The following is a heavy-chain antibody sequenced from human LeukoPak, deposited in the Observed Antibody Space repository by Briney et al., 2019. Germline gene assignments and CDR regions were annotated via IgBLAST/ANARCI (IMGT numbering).Heavy chain of an antibody. CDR1: GGSFSGYY. Sequence: SETLSLTCAVYGGSFSGYYWSWIRQPPGKGLEWIGEINHSGSTNYNPSLKSRVTMSVDTSKNQFSLKLSSVTAADTAVYYCARSPLVGATWVTLDYWGQGTLVTVSS. D-gene: IGHD1-26*01. CDR2: INHSGST. CDR3: ARSPLVGATWVTLDY. V-gene: IGHV4-34*01. J-gene: IGHJ4*02.